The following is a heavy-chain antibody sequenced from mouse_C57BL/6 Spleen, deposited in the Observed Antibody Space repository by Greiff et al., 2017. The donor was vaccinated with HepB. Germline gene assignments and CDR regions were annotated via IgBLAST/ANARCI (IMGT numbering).Heavy chain of an antibody. V-gene: IGHV5-4*03. CDR3: ARGRDEGGDYYAMDY. CDR2: ISDGGSYT. J-gene: IGHJ4*01. CDR1: GFTFSSYA. Sequence: DVKLVESGGGLVKPGGSLKLSCAASGFTFSSYAMSWVRQTPEKRLEWVATISDGGSYTYYPDNVKGRFTISRDNAKNNLYLQMSHLKSEDTAMYYCARGRDEGGDYYAMDYWGQGTSVTVSS.